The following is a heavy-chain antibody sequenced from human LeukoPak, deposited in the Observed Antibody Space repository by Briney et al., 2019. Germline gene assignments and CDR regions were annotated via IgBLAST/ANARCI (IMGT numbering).Heavy chain of an antibody. J-gene: IGHJ4*02. D-gene: IGHD1-26*01. CDR2: INPSGGTT. CDR1: GYTFTSYH. Sequence: ASVKVSCKASGYTFTSYHMHWVRQAPGQGLEWMGIINPSGGTTNYAQKFKGRVTMTRDTSISTAYMELSRLRSDDTAVYYCARDLVGATRPFDYWGQGTLVTVSS. V-gene: IGHV1-46*01. CDR3: ARDLVGATRPFDY.